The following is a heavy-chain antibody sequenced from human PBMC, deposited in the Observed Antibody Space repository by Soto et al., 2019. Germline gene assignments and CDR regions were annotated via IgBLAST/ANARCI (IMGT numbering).Heavy chain of an antibody. V-gene: IGHV3-21*01. CDR2: ISSSSSYI. CDR3: AKNKDYTSYYYGMDV. Sequence: PGGSLRLSCAASGFTFSSYSMNWVRQAPGKGLEWVSSISSSSSYIYYADSVKGRFTISRDNAKNSLYLQMNSLRAEDTAVYYCAKNKDYTSYYYGMDVWGQGTTVTVSS. CDR1: GFTFSSYS. D-gene: IGHD4-4*01. J-gene: IGHJ6*02.